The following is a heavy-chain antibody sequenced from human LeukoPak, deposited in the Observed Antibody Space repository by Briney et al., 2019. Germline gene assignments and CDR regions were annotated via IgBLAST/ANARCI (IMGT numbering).Heavy chain of an antibody. J-gene: IGHJ4*02. CDR2: INHSGST. D-gene: IGHD2-2*01. Sequence: SETLSLTCAVYGGSFSGYYWSWIRQPPGKGLEWIGEINHSGSTNYNPSLKSRVTISVDTSKNQFSLKLSSVTAADTAVYYCASGYCSSTSCGDYWGQGTLVTVSS. CDR1: GGSFSGYY. CDR3: ASGYCSSTSCGDY. V-gene: IGHV4-34*01.